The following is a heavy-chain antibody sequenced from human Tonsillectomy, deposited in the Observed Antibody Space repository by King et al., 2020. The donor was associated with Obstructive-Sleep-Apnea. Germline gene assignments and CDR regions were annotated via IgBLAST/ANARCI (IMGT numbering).Heavy chain of an antibody. J-gene: IGHJ3*02. CDR1: GCTFSSYS. CDR2: ISSSSSTI. V-gene: IGHV3-48*04. CDR3: ARDPFNTIFGVVITDDAFDI. D-gene: IGHD3-3*01. Sequence: EVQLVQSGGGLVQPGGSLRLSCAASGCTFSSYSMNCVRQAPGKGLEWVSSISSSSSTIYYADSVKVRFTIARDTAKNSLYLQMNSLRAEDTAVYYCARDPFNTIFGVVITDDAFDIWGQGTMVTVSS.